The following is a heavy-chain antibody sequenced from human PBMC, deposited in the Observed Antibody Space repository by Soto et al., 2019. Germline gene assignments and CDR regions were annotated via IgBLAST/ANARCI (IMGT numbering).Heavy chain of an antibody. CDR2: IYYSGST. D-gene: IGHD6-19*01. CDR1: GGSISPYY. Sequence: QVQLQESGPGLVKPSETLSLTCTVSGGSISPYYWSWIRQPPGQRLEWIAYIYYSGSTSYNPSLKRRLTISVDTSKHQFSVRLSSVTAADTAMYYCARLSSAWQDNWFDPWGQGTLVTVSS. CDR3: ARLSSAWQDNWFDP. V-gene: IGHV4-59*01. J-gene: IGHJ5*02.